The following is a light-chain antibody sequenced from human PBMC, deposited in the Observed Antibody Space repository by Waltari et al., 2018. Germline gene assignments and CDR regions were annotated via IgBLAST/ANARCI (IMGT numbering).Light chain of an antibody. CDR3: TSYAGSHNWV. V-gene: IGLV2-8*01. Sequence: QSALTQPPSASGSPGQSVTISCTGTSSDVGGYNYVSWYQHHPGKAPKLMISGVNKRPSGVPDRCSGSKSGNTASLTVSGLQADDEADYYCTSYAGSHNWVFGGGTKLTVL. CDR2: GVN. J-gene: IGLJ2*01. CDR1: SSDVGGYNY.